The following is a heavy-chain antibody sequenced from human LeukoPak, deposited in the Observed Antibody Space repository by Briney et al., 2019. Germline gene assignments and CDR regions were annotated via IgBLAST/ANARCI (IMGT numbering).Heavy chain of an antibody. CDR2: IDHSGRT. V-gene: IGHV4-4*02. CDR1: GGSSSSSNW. D-gene: IGHD3-3*01. Sequence: PSETLSLTCAVSGGSSSSSNWWNWVRQPPGKGLEWIGEIDHSGRTNYNPSLKSRVTISVDKSKNQISLKLSSVTAADTAVYYCARIPYDFWSGYHYFDYWGQGTLVTVSS. J-gene: IGHJ4*02. CDR3: ARIPYDFWSGYHYFDY.